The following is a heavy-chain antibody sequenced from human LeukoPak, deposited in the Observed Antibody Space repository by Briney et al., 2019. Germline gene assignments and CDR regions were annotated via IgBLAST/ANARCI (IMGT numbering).Heavy chain of an antibody. D-gene: IGHD6-13*01. J-gene: IGHJ4*02. CDR1: GFTFSSYA. Sequence: GGSLRLSCAASGFTFSSYAMSWVRQAPGKGLEWVSAISGSGGSTHYADSVKGRFTISRDKSENRPYLQMNSLRAEDTAVYYCAKGVGSSSWYKFDCWGQGTLVTVSS. V-gene: IGHV3-23*01. CDR3: AKGVGSSSWYKFDC. CDR2: ISGSGGST.